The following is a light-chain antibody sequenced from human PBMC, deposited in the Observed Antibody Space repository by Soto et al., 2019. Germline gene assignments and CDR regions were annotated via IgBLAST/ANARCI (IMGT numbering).Light chain of an antibody. V-gene: IGKV4-1*01. CDR2: WAS. J-gene: IGKJ5*01. Sequence: DIALTQSPDSLALSLGERATMNCKSSQSVLYSSYNKSYLAWYQVKPGRPPKLLFSWASTRESGVPDRFSGSGSGTDFTLTISSLQAEDVPVYYCQQYYSTLITFGQGTRLEIK. CDR1: QSVLYSSYNKSY. CDR3: QQYYSTLIT.